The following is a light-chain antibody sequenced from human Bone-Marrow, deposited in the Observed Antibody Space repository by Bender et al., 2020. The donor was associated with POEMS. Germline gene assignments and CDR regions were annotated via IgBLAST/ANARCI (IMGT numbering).Light chain of an antibody. J-gene: IGLJ1*01. CDR2: AVT. CDR1: SSDVGSYKF. V-gene: IGLV2-23*02. CDR3: CSYAVGRSYV. Sequence: QSALTQPASVSGSPGQSITVSCTGSSSDVGSYKFVSWYQQHPGKAPKLMIYAVTKRPSGVSTRFSGSKSGNTASLTISGLQADDEAEYYCCSYAVGRSYVFGTGTKVTVL.